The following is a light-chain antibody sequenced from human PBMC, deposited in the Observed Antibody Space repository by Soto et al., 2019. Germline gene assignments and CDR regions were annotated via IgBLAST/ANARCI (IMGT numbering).Light chain of an antibody. Sequence: QTVVTQSSSASASLGSSVKLTCTLSSGHSSYTIAWHQQQPGKAPRYLMKLERSGSYNKGSGVPDRFSGSSSGADRYLTISNLQSEDEADYYCETWDSNTHTVFGGGTPLTV. CDR1: SGHSSYT. J-gene: IGLJ7*01. V-gene: IGLV4-60*03. CDR2: LERSGSY. CDR3: ETWDSNTHTV.